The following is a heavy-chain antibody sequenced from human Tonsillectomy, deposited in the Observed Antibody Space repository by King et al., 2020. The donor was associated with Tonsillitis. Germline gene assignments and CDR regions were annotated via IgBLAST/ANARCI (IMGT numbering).Heavy chain of an antibody. CDR1: GYTFTSYY. Sequence: QLVQSGAEVKKPGASVKVSCKASGYTFTSYYMHWVRQAPGQGLEWMGIINPSGGSTSYAQKFQGRVTMTRDTSTSTVYMELSSLRSEDTAVYYCARDRAVLRYFDWLLYYFFFGIDVCGARDTGTVSS. D-gene: IGHD3-9*01. V-gene: IGHV1-46*03. CDR2: INPSGGST. J-gene: IGHJ6*01. CDR3: ARDRAVLRYFDWLLYYFFFGIDV.